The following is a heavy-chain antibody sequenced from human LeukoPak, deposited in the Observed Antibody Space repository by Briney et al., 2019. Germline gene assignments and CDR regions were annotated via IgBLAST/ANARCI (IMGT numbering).Heavy chain of an antibody. J-gene: IGHJ5*02. Sequence: SETLSLTCTVSGYSITSAYYWGWIRQPPGKGLEWIGSFFLKGSTNYNPSLKSRVTISVDTSKNQFSLKLSSVTAADTAVYYCARPLGYCSSTSCYGDNWFDPWGQGTLVTVSS. D-gene: IGHD2-2*01. CDR2: FFLKGST. CDR3: ARPLGYCSSTSCYGDNWFDP. V-gene: IGHV4-38-2*02. CDR1: GYSITSAYY.